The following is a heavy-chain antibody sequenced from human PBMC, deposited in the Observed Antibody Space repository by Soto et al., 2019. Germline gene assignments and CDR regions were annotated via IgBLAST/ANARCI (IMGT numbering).Heavy chain of an antibody. CDR1: GVSFSSYS. J-gene: IGHJ4*02. CDR3: AVGSTSLDS. Sequence: QVHLVQSGAEVKEPGSSVQVSCKASGVSFSSYSISWVRQAPGQGLEWMGGIIPIFATTNYAQRFKGRVSITADKSTTTAYMDLSGLRSEDTAVYFCAVGSTSLDSWGQGTLVTVSS. V-gene: IGHV1-69*06. CDR2: IIPIFATT.